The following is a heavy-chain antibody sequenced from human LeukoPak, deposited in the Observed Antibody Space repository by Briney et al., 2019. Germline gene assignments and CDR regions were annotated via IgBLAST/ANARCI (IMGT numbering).Heavy chain of an antibody. CDR3: ASIVSDSSGPPGAFDI. V-gene: IGHV5-51*01. CDR2: IYPGDSDT. D-gene: IGHD3-22*01. Sequence: GESLKISCKGSGYSFTSNWIGWVRQMPGKGLEWMGIIYPGDSDTRYSPSFQGQVTISADKSISTAYLQWSSLKASDTAMYYCASIVSDSSGPPGAFDIWGQGTMVTVSS. CDR1: GYSFTSNW. J-gene: IGHJ3*02.